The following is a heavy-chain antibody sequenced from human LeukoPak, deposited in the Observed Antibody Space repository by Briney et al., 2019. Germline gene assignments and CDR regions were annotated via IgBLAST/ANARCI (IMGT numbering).Heavy chain of an antibody. D-gene: IGHD1-26*01. CDR2: IYHSGST. CDR3: ARHSSRWELLVDYFDY. J-gene: IGHJ4*02. Sequence: SETLSLTCAVSGYSISSGYYWGWIRQPPGKGLEWIGSIYHSGSTYYNPSLKSRVTISVETSKNQFSLKLSSVTAADTAVYYCARHSSRWELLVDYFDYWGQGTLVTVSS. V-gene: IGHV4-38-2*01. CDR1: GYSISSGYY.